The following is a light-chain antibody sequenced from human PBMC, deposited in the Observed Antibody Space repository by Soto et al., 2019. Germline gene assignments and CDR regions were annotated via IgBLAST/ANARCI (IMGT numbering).Light chain of an antibody. CDR2: GAS. CDR3: QQYNSWPPYT. J-gene: IGKJ2*01. CDR1: QSISSN. Sequence: EIVMTQSPATLSVSPGERATLSCRASQSISSNLAWYQQKPGQAPRLLIYGASTTATGIPARFSGSGSGTEFTLTISGLQSEAFAAYYCQQYNSWPPYTFGQGTKLEIK. V-gene: IGKV3-15*01.